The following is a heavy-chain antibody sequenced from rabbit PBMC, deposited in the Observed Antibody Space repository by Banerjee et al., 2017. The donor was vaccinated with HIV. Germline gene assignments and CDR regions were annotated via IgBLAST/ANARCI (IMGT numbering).Heavy chain of an antibody. CDR1: GFSFSSYY. V-gene: IGHV1S40*01. Sequence: QSLEESGGDLVKPGASLTLTCTASGFSFSSYYMWWVRQAPGKGLEWIAYVDAGSSGSTYYANWAKGRFTISKSSSTTVTLQMTSLTVADTATYFCARDLAGVIGWNFGLWGPGTLVTVS. CDR2: VDAGSSGST. CDR3: ARDLAGVIGWNFGL. J-gene: IGHJ4*01. D-gene: IGHD4-1*01.